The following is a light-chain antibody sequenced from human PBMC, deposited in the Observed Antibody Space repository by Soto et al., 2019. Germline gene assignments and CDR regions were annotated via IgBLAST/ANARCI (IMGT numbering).Light chain of an antibody. Sequence: QSALTQPASVSGSPGQSITISCTGTSSDVGGYNYVSWYQPHPGKAPKLMIYEVSNRPLGISNRFSGSKSGNTASLTISGLQAEDEADYYCSSYTSSSAVVFGGGTKLTVL. CDR1: SSDVGGYNY. CDR3: SSYTSSSAVV. J-gene: IGLJ2*01. CDR2: EVS. V-gene: IGLV2-14*01.